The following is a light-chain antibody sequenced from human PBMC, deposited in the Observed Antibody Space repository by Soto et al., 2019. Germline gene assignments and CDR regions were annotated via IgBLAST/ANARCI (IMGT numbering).Light chain of an antibody. CDR3: CSYAGSYTYV. J-gene: IGLJ1*01. CDR2: DVS. Sequence: QSGLTQPRSVSGSPGQSVTISCTGTSSDVGGYNYVSWYQQHPGKAPKLMIYDVSKRPSGVPDRFSGSKSGNTASLTISGLQAQDEADYYCCSYAGSYTYVFGPGTKVTVL. CDR1: SSDVGGYNY. V-gene: IGLV2-11*01.